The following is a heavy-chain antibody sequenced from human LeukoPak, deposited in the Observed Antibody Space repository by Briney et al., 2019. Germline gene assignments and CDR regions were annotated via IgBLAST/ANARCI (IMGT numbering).Heavy chain of an antibody. CDR3: ARSHIVVVTGNYYFDY. D-gene: IGHD2-21*02. Sequence: ASVKVSCKASGCTFTSYAISWVRHAPGQGLEWMGRIIPIFGTANYAQKFQGRVTITTDESTSTAYMELSSLRSEDTAVYYCARSHIVVVTGNYYFDYWGQGTLVTVSS. CDR2: IIPIFGTA. CDR1: GCTFTSYA. V-gene: IGHV1-69*05. J-gene: IGHJ4*02.